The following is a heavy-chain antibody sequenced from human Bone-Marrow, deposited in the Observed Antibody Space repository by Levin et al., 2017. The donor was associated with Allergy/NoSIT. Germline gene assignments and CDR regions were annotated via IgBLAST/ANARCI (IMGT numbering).Heavy chain of an antibody. CDR2: ISSGGNDI. Sequence: SGGSLRLSCAASGFTFSTFGVNWVRQIPGKGLEWVASISSGGNDIYYADSVKGRFTISRDNVKHSLYLQMNSLRAEDTAVYYCARDRTFGILRNYGLGVWGQGTTVTVSS. CDR3: ARDRTFGILRNYGLGV. D-gene: IGHD3-16*01. CDR1: GFTFSTFG. V-gene: IGHV3-21*01. J-gene: IGHJ6*02.